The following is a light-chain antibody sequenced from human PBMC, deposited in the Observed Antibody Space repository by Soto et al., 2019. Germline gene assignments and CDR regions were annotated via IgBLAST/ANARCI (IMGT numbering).Light chain of an antibody. J-gene: IGLJ1*01. V-gene: IGLV2-14*01. CDR3: SSYTSSSTLYV. CDR2: DVS. CDR1: SSDVGGYNY. Sequence: QSALTQPASVSGSPGQSITISCTGTSSDVGGYNYVSWYQQHPGKAPKFMIYDVSNRPSGVSNRFSGSKSGNTASLTISGLQAEDEAYYYCSSYTSSSTLYVFGTGTKLTV.